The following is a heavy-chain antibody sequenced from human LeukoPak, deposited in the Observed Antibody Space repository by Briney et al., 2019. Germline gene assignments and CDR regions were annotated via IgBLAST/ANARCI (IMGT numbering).Heavy chain of an antibody. J-gene: IGHJ3*01. V-gene: IGHV4-4*08. Sequence: SETLSLTCTVSSGSITGYHWSWIRQPPGKGLEWIGYVYSNGNTEYKPSLKSRVTISADTSKNQFSLKLTSVTAADTAIYYCARRNDFDVWGQGTMVTVSS. CDR1: SGSITGYH. CDR3: ARRNDFDV. CDR2: VYSNGNT.